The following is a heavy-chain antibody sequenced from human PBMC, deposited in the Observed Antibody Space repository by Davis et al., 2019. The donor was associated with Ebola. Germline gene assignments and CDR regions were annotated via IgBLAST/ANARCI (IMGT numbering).Heavy chain of an antibody. V-gene: IGHV3-53*01. D-gene: IGHD6-19*01. CDR3: ARQIAIGQWLVYYGMDV. CDR1: GFTVSSNY. CDR2: ISGSGGST. Sequence: GESLKISCAASGFTVSSNYMSWVRQAPGKGLEWVSAISGSGGSTYYADSVRGRFTISRDNSKNTLYLQMNSLRAEDTAVYYCARQIAIGQWLVYYGMDVWGQGTTVTVSS. J-gene: IGHJ6*02.